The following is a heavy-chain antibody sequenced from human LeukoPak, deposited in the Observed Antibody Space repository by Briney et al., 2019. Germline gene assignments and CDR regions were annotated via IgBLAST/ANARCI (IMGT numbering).Heavy chain of an antibody. J-gene: IGHJ4*02. CDR1: GASISSGAYY. CDR3: ARGHVDASMASFDY. V-gene: IGHV4-31*03. CDR2: ISYSGST. Sequence: SQTLSLTCTVSGASISSGAYYWSWIRQHPGKGLEWIGYISYSGSTFYNPSLKSRLIISVDTSKNQFSLKLSSVTAADTAVYYCARGHVDASMASFDYWGRGTLVTVSS. D-gene: IGHD5-18*01.